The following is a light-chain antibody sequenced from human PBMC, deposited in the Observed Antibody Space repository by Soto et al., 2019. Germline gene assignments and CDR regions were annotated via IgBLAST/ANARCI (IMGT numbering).Light chain of an antibody. CDR1: QSISSY. V-gene: IGKV1-39*01. CDR3: QQRSNWIT. J-gene: IGKJ5*01. CDR2: AAS. Sequence: IQVTQSPSTLSASVGDRVTITCRASQSISSYLNWYQQKPGKAPKLLIYAASSLQSGVPARFSGSGSGTDFTLTISGLEPEDFAVYYCQQRSNWITFGQGTRLEI.